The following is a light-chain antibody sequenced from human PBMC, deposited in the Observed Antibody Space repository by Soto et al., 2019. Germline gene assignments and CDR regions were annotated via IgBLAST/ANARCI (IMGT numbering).Light chain of an antibody. J-gene: IGLJ2*01. CDR1: SSDVGSYNL. V-gene: IGLV2-23*02. CDR2: EVF. Sequence: QSVLTQPASVSGSPGQSITISCTGPSSDVGSYNLVSWYQQYPGKAPKLIIFEVFKRPSGVSHRFSGSKSGNTASLTISGLQAEDEANHYCCSYAGRATYVFGGGTKLTVL. CDR3: CSYAGRATYV.